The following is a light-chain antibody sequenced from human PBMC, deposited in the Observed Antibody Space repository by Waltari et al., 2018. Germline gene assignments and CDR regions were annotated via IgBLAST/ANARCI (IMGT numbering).Light chain of an antibody. CDR2: GAS. CDR3: MQTTLLPLT. V-gene: IGKV3-20*01. J-gene: IGKJ4*01. CDR1: QSVSLRF. Sequence: EIVLTQSQGSLSLSPGDRAILPCRASQSVSLRFLAWYQHKPGQPPRLLIYGASTRATGVPDRFSGSGSGPDFTLKISRVEADDVGLYYCMQTTLLPLTFGGGTKVEIK.